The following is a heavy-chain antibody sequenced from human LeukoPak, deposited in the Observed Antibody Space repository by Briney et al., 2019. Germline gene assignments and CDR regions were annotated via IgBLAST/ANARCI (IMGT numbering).Heavy chain of an antibody. J-gene: IGHJ4*02. Sequence: SETLSLTCAVYGVSFSGYYWSWIRQPPGKGLEWIGEINHSGSTNYNPSLKSRVTISVDTPKNQFSLKLSSVTAADTAVYYCARARGYSYGRIDYWGQGTLVTVSS. CDR3: ARARGYSYGRIDY. CDR1: GVSFSGYY. V-gene: IGHV4-34*01. CDR2: INHSGST. D-gene: IGHD5-18*01.